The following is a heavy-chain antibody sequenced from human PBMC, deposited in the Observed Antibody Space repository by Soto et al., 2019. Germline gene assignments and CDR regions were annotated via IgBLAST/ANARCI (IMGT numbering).Heavy chain of an antibody. J-gene: IGHJ6*02. CDR2: ISSSSSTI. CDR1: GFTFSSYS. CDR3: ARDRYGSGSYYNPDFDYYGMDV. D-gene: IGHD3-10*01. V-gene: IGHV3-48*02. Sequence: GGSLRLSCAASGFTFSSYSMNWVRQAPGKGLEWVSYISSSSSTIYYADSVKGRFTISRDNAKNSLYLQMNSLRDEDTAVYYCARDRYGSGSYYNPDFDYYGMDVWGQGTTVTVSS.